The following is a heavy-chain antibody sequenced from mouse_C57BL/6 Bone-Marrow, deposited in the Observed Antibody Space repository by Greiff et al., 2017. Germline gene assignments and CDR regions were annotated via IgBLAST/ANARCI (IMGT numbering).Heavy chain of an antibody. CDR2: IDPSDSYT. V-gene: IGHV1-69*01. Sequence: VQLQQPGAELVMPGASVKLSCKASGYTFTSYWMHWVKQRPGQGLEWIGEIDPSDSYTNYNQKFKGKSTLTVDESSSTTYLQLSSLTSEDSAVYYWSRLNIYYDYDGAMDYWGQGTSVAVTA. D-gene: IGHD2-4*01. CDR1: GYTFTSYW. CDR3: SRLNIYYDYDGAMDY. J-gene: IGHJ4*01.